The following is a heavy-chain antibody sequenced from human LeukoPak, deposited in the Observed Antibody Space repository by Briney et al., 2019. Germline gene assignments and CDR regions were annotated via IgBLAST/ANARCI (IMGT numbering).Heavy chain of an antibody. CDR2: IKQDGSET. V-gene: IGHV3-7*01. J-gene: IGHJ4*02. CDR3: ARGGVGAVTSIDF. CDR1: GFTFSNYW. D-gene: IGHD1-26*01. Sequence: GGSLRLSCAASGFTFSNYWMGWVRQTPGKGLEWVANIKQDGSETYYVDSVKGRFTISRDNAKNSLYLQMSSLRAEDTAVYYCARGGVGAVTSIDFWGQGTLVTVSS.